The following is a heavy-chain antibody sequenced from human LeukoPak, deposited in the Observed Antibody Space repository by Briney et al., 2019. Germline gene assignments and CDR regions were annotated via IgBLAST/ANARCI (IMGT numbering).Heavy chain of an antibody. CDR3: ARAIRYQLLSDY. CDR1: GYTFSTYD. CDR2: MNPNSGNT. V-gene: IGHV1-8*03. J-gene: IGHJ4*02. Sequence: ASVKVSCKTSGYTFSTYDINWVRQAAGQGLEWMGWMNPNSGNTGFAQKFQGRATITRDTSITTAYLELSSLRSEDTAVYYCARAIRYQLLSDYWGLGTLVTVSS. D-gene: IGHD2-2*01.